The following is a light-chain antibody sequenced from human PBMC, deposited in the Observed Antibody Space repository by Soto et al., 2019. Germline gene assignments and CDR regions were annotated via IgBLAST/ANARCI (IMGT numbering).Light chain of an antibody. CDR2: GAS. V-gene: IGKV3D-15*01. Sequence: EIVMTQSPXXXXVSPXXXXXXXXXXXXXXXXYLAWYQQKPGQAPRLLIFGASYRATGIPARFSGSGSGTEFNLTISSLQSEDFAVYFCQQYDDWLRLTFGGGTKVEIK. CDR1: XXXXXY. J-gene: IGKJ4*01. CDR3: QQYDDWLRLT.